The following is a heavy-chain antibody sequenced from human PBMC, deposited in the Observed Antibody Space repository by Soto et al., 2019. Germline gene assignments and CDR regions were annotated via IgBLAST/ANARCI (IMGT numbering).Heavy chain of an antibody. CDR1: LFTFSSDC. V-gene: IGHV3-23*01. Sequence: PGGSLRLSCAASLFTFSSDCLSWVRQAPGKGLEWVSAISGSGGSTYYADSVKGRFTISRDNSKNTLYLQMNSLRAEDTAVYYCAKDTFGYLVATIPGYWGQGTLVTVSS. D-gene: IGHD5-12*01. CDR3: AKDTFGYLVATIPGY. J-gene: IGHJ4*02. CDR2: ISGSGGST.